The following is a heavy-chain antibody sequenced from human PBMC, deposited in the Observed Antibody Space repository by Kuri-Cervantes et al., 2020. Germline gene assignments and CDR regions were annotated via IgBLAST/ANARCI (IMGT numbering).Heavy chain of an antibody. V-gene: IGHV3-13*01. Sequence: GGSLRLSCAASGFTFSSYDMHWVRQATGKGLEWVSAIGTAGDTYYPGSVKGRFTISRENAKNSLYLQMNSLRAGDTAVYYCARARASSGWYRTSYGMDVWGQGTTVTVSS. CDR1: GFTFSSYD. CDR3: ARARASSGWYRTSYGMDV. J-gene: IGHJ6*02. D-gene: IGHD6-19*01. CDR2: IGTAGDT.